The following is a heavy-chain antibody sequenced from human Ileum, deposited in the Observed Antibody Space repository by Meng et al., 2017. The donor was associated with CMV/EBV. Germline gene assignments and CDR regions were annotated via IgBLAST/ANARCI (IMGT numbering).Heavy chain of an antibody. CDR2: ITSSGSSV. CDR1: CINFNIYN. V-gene: IGHV3-48*04. J-gene: IGHJ5*02. Sequence: ASLEISCSASCINFNIYNMNWVRPAPGKGLEWISLITSSGSSVFYANSVRGRFTVARDNAKNSLYLQMNSLSVEDTAVYYCARDFCSKNTCSSGGWSGWFDPWGQGTLVTVSS. CDR3: ARDFCSKNTCSSGGWSGWFDP. D-gene: IGHD3-10*01.